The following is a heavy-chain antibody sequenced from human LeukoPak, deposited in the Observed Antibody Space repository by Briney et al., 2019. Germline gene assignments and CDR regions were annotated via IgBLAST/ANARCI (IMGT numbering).Heavy chain of an antibody. J-gene: IGHJ4*02. CDR2: ISSNGGST. V-gene: IGHV3-64*01. Sequence: GGSLRLSCAASGFTFSSYAMHWVRQAPGKGLEYVSAISSNGGSTYYANSVKGRFTISRDNSKNTLYLQMGSLRAEDMAVYYCARAPYYYDSSGYPYYFDYWGQGTLVTVSS. CDR3: ARAPYYYDSSGYPYYFDY. D-gene: IGHD3-22*01. CDR1: GFTFSSYA.